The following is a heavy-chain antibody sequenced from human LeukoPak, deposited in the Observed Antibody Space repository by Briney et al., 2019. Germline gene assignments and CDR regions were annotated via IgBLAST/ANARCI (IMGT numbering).Heavy chain of an antibody. CDR2: IRHDGSEK. CDR1: GFTFSSYW. V-gene: IGHV3-7*03. J-gene: IGHJ4*02. D-gene: IGHD3-22*01. Sequence: PGGSLRLSCAASGFTFSSYWMSWVRQAPGKGLEWVANIRHDGSEKYYVDSVKGRFTISRDNAKNSLYLQMNSLRAEDTALYYCAKDLKAYYDSSGYFDWGQGTLVTVSS. CDR3: AKDLKAYYDSSGYFD.